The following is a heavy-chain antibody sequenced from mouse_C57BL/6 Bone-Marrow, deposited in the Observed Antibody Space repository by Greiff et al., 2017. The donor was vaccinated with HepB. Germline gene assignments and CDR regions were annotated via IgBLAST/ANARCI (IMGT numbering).Heavy chain of an antibody. D-gene: IGHD1-1*01. J-gene: IGHJ3*01. CDR3: ARLFYYYGSSYPAWFAY. CDR2: IDPANGNT. V-gene: IGHV14-3*01. Sequence: DVKLVESVAELVRPGASVKLSCTASGFNIKNTYMHWVKQRPEQGLEWIGRIDPANGNTKYAPKFQGKATITADTSSNTAYLQLSSLTSEDTAIYYCARLFYYYGSSYPAWFAYWGQGTLVTVSA. CDR1: GFNIKNTY.